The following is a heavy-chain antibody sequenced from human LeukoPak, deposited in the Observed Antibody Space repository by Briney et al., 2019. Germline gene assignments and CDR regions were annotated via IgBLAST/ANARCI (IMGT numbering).Heavy chain of an antibody. Sequence: SEALSLACTVSGGSISNYYWSWIRQPPGKGLEWIGYIYYPGSTNYNPSLKSRVAISVDASKNQFSLKLSSVTAADAAVYHCARAPTWNYGMDVWGQGTTVTVSS. V-gene: IGHV4-59*01. CDR2: IYYPGST. CDR3: ARAPTWNYGMDV. CDR1: GGSISNYY. D-gene: IGHD2/OR15-2a*01. J-gene: IGHJ6*02.